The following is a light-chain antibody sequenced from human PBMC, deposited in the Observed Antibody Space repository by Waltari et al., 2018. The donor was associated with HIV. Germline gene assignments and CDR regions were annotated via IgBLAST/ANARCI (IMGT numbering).Light chain of an antibody. V-gene: IGLV2-8*01. Sequence: QSALTQPLSASGSPGQSVTISCTGTSSDVGGYDYVSWYQQHPGKAPKLLLYEVTKRPSWVPDRFSGSKSGNTASLTVSGLQTEDEADYYCSSYAGSNNLIFGGGTKLTVL. CDR2: EVT. CDR1: SSDVGGYDY. J-gene: IGLJ2*01. CDR3: SSYAGSNNLI.